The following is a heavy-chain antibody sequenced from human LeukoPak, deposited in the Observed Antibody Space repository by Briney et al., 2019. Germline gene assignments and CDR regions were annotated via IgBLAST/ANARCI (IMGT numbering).Heavy chain of an antibody. V-gene: IGHV1-2*02. J-gene: IGHJ4*02. Sequence: ASVKVSCKASGYTFNDYSVHWVRQAPGQGLEWMGWINPSTGGTNYAQNFQGRVTKTRDTSINTVFMEVSRLTSDDTAVYYCATDYYHDTTGHFYVGYYFDYWGQGTLVTVSS. CDR1: GYTFNDYS. D-gene: IGHD3-22*01. CDR3: ATDYYHDTTGHFYVGYYFDY. CDR2: INPSTGGT.